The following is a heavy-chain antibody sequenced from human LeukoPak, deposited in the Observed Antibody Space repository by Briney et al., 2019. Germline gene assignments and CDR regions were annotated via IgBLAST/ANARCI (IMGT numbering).Heavy chain of an antibody. CDR1: GFPFSSYA. J-gene: IGHJ4*02. D-gene: IGHD2-15*01. CDR3: AAPPSGDYSGDPPGYFDY. V-gene: IGHV3-30-3*01. CDR2: ISYDGSNK. Sequence: GALGLSFAASGFPFSSYAMHWVRPAPGKGLGWGAGISYDGSNKYYADSVKGRFTISRDNSKNTLYLQMNSLRAEDTAVYYCAAPPSGDYSGDPPGYFDYWGQGTLVTVSS.